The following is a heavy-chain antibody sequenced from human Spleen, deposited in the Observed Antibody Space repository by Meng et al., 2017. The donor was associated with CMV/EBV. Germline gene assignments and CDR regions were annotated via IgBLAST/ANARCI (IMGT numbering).Heavy chain of an antibody. J-gene: IGHJ4*02. Sequence: SLKISCEVSGLTFNNAWMTWVRQAPAQRLEWVGRIRSKTDGGTTDYAAPVKGRFNISRDDSKNILYLQMARQKNENTAVYYCLVGATPGSNWGQGTLVTVSS. CDR2: IRSKTDGGTT. V-gene: IGHV3-15*01. CDR3: LVGATPGSN. D-gene: IGHD1-26*01. CDR1: GLTFNNAW.